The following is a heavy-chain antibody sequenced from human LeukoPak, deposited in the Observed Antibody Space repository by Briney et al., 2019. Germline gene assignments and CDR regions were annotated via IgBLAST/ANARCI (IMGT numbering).Heavy chain of an antibody. CDR3: AKGHYYGSGSLDY. CDR2: ISSSSSTT. J-gene: IGHJ4*02. D-gene: IGHD3-10*01. V-gene: IGHV3-48*01. Sequence: LSGGSLRLSCAASGFTFTTYSMNWVRQAPGKGLEWVSYISSSSSTTYYADSVKGRFTISRDNSKNTLYVQMNSLRAEDTAVYYCAKGHYYGSGSLDYWGQGTLVTVSS. CDR1: GFTFTTYS.